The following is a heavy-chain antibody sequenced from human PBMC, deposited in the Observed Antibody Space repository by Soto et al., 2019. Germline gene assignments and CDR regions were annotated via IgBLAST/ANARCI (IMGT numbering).Heavy chain of an antibody. V-gene: IGHV3-11*01. D-gene: IGHD6-13*01. CDR1: GFTFCDYY. Sequence: QVQLVESGGGLVKPGGSLRLSCAASGFTFCDYYMSWIRQAPGKGLEWVSYISSSGSTIYYADSVKGRFTISRDNAKNSLYLQMNTLRAEDTAVYYCASDDGHSSRDYYYYYMDVWGKGPTVTVSS. CDR2: ISSSGSTI. J-gene: IGHJ6*03. CDR3: ASDDGHSSRDYYYYYMDV.